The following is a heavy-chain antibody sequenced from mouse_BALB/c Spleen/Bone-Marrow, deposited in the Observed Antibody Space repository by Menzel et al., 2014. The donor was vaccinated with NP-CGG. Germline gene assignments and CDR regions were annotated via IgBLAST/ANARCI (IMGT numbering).Heavy chain of an antibody. Sequence: EVKLQESGPDLVKPGASVKMSCKASGYSFTGHYMHWVKQSHGKSLEWIGRVNPNNGGTTYNQKFKGKAILTVNKSSSTAYMELRSLTSEDSAFYYCARGSDYEAMDYWGQGTSVTGSS. CDR2: VNPNNGGT. J-gene: IGHJ4*01. CDR1: GYSFTGHY. CDR3: ARGSDYEAMDY. V-gene: IGHV1-22*01.